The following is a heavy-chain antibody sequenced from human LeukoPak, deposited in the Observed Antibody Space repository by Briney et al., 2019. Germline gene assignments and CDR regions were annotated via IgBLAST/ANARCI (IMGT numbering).Heavy chain of an antibody. Sequence: ASVTVSYKASGYTFTSYYMHWVRQAPGKGVEGMGVINPSGGSTSSAQNFQGSVPITMHMSTSTFYLELSSLRSEDTAVYFCAGGVGYCSSTSCYTWPGDYYYMDVWGKGTTVTVSS. D-gene: IGHD2-2*02. J-gene: IGHJ6*03. V-gene: IGHV1-46*01. CDR1: GYTFTSYY. CDR3: AGGVGYCSSTSCYTWPGDYYYMDV. CDR2: INPSGGST.